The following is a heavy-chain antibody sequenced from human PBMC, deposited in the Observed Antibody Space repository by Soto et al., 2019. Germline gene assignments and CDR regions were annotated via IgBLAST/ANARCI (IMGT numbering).Heavy chain of an antibody. CDR1: GGTFSSYA. V-gene: IGHV1-69*06. J-gene: IGHJ4*02. D-gene: IGHD6-19*01. CDR3: AATDPINSSGRGYYFDY. Sequence: QVQLVQSGAEVKKPGSSVKVSCKASGGTFSSYAISWVRQAPGQGLEWMGGIIPIFGTANYAQKFQGRVTITADKSTSIAYMELSSLRSEDTAVYYCAATDPINSSGRGYYFDYWGQGTLVTVSS. CDR2: IIPIFGTA.